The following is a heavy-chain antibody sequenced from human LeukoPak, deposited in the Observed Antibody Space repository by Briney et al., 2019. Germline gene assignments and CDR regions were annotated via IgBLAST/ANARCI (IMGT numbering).Heavy chain of an antibody. V-gene: IGHV3-48*04. J-gene: IGHJ2*01. D-gene: IGHD5-12*01. CDR1: GFTFSTYS. Sequence: GGSLRLSCAASGFTFSTYSMKWVRQAPGKGLEWVSYISDSSAMYYADSVRGRFTISRDNAKNSLYLQMNSLRAEDTAVYYCARVQLGGSWFFDLWGRGTLVTVSS. CDR2: ISDSSAM. CDR3: ARVQLGGSWFFDL.